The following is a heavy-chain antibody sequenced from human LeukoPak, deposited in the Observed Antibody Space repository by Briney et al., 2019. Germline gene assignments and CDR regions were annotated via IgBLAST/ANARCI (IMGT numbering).Heavy chain of an antibody. J-gene: IGHJ4*02. Sequence: PGGSLRLSCAASGFTFSSYNMKWVRQAPGKGLEWVSSISCRSSYIFYADSVKGRFTISRDNAKKSLYLQMNSLRAEDTAVYYCASGVNYFDYWGQGTLVTVSS. V-gene: IGHV3-21*01. CDR2: ISCRSSYI. CDR1: GFTFSSYN. D-gene: IGHD3-3*01. CDR3: ASGVNYFDY.